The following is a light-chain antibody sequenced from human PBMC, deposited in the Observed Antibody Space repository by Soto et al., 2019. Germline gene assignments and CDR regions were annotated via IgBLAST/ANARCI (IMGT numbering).Light chain of an antibody. Sequence: EIVMTQSPATLSVSPGERATLSCRASQSVSSNIAWYQQKPGQAPRLLIYGASTRATGIPARFSGSGSGTEFTLTISSLPSEDFAVYYCQQYNNWPQTFGQGTKVEIK. CDR2: GAS. CDR3: QQYNNWPQT. J-gene: IGKJ1*01. CDR1: QSVSSN. V-gene: IGKV3-15*01.